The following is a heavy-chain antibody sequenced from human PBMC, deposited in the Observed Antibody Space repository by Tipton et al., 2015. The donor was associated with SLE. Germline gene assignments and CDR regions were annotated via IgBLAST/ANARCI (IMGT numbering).Heavy chain of an antibody. V-gene: IGHV4-38-2*02. Sequence: TLSFTCTVSGYSISNGYYWGWIRQPPGKGLEWIGYIYTSGSTNYNPSLKSRVTISVDTSKNQLSLKLSSVTAADTAVYYCARHIGSAQAFDIWGQGTMVIVSS. J-gene: IGHJ3*02. D-gene: IGHD3-10*01. CDR2: IYTSGST. CDR3: ARHIGSAQAFDI. CDR1: GYSISNGYY.